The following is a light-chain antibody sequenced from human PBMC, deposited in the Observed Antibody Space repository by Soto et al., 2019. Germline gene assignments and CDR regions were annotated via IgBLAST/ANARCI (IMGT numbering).Light chain of an antibody. CDR1: SSDVGGYNY. Sequence: QSALTQPASVSGSPGQSITISCTGTSSDVGGYNYVSWYQQHPGKAPKLMICEVSHRPSGVSNRFSGSKSGNTASLTISGLQAEDEADYYRSSYTSSSTLVFGTGTKVTVL. J-gene: IGLJ1*01. CDR2: EVS. CDR3: SSYTSSSTLV. V-gene: IGLV2-14*01.